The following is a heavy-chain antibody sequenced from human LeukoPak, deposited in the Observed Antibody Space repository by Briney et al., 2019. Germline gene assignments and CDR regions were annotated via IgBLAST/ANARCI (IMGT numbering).Heavy chain of an antibody. CDR3: ARLVGLSTTASY. J-gene: IGHJ4*02. Sequence: GPSVKASCKAYGYTFIGYYLHWVRQAPGQGLEWMGWINSTSGGTNYAQKFQDRVTMPRDTSINTAYVELSRLTSDDTAVYFCARLVGLSTTASYWGQGTLVIVSS. CDR1: GYTFIGYY. D-gene: IGHD5/OR15-5a*01. CDR2: INSTSGGT. V-gene: IGHV1-2*02.